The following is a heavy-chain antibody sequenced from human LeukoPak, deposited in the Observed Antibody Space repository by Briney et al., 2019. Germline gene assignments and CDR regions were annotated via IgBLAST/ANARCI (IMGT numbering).Heavy chain of an antibody. Sequence: ASVKVSCTASGGTFSSYAISWVRQAPGQGLEWMGRIIPILGIANYAQKFQGRVTITADKSTSTAYMELSSLRSEDTAVYYCARVRGDFWSGLFPHSRSGSYYGMDVWGQGTTVTVSS. D-gene: IGHD3-3*01. J-gene: IGHJ6*02. CDR1: GGTFSSYA. CDR2: IIPILGIA. V-gene: IGHV1-69*04. CDR3: ARVRGDFWSGLFPHSRSGSYYGMDV.